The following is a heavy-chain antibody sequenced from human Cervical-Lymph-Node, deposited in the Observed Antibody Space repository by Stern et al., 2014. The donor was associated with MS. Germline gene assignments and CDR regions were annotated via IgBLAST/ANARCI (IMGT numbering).Heavy chain of an antibody. Sequence: EVQLVESGGGLVQPGGSLRLSCAASGFTFSSYWMAWVRQAPGKGLEWVANIKQDGTETYDVDSVKGRFTISRDNARNSLFLQINSLRVEDTAVYYCARDGGYSGYDPSSPDGVYYYFYGLDVWGQGTTVTVSS. CDR3: ARDGGYSGYDPSSPDGVYYYFYGLDV. J-gene: IGHJ6*02. V-gene: IGHV3-7*01. D-gene: IGHD5-12*01. CDR2: IKQDGTET. CDR1: GFTFSSYW.